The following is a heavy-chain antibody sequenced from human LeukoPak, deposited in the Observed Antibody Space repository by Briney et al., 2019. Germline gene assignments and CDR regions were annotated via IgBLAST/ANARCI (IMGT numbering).Heavy chain of an antibody. CDR3: ARATTVVTDDAFDI. J-gene: IGHJ3*02. Sequence: PSETLSLTCTVSGGSISSYYWSWIRQPPGKGLEWIGYIHYSGSTNYNPSLKSRVTISVDTSKNQFSLKLSSVTAADTAVYYCARATTVVTDDAFDIWGQGTMVTVSS. CDR2: IHYSGST. D-gene: IGHD4-23*01. V-gene: IGHV4-59*12. CDR1: GGSISSYY.